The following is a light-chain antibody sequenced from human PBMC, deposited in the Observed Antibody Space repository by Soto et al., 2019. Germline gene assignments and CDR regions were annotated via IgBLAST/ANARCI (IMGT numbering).Light chain of an antibody. Sequence: QSALTQPASVSGSPGQSITISCAGTMRDVGDYNYVSWYQQHPDKAPKLMIYEVSNRPSGVSSRFSGSKSGNTASLTISGLQAEDEADYYCSSYTSSGTVVFGGGTKLTVL. CDR2: EVS. J-gene: IGLJ2*01. CDR1: MRDVGDYNY. CDR3: SSYTSSGTVV. V-gene: IGLV2-14*01.